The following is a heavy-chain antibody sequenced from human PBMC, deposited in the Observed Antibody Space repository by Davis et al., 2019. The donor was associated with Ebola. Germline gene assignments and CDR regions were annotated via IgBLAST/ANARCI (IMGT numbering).Heavy chain of an antibody. CDR1: TGSLSSHY. Sequence: SETLSLTCTLSTGSLSSHYMRWFRQTPGKGLEWIGYVSSSGSTNYNSSLERRVTISVDTSKNQFSLKLRSVTAADTAVYYCARGKTYSVYWGQGTLVTVSP. CDR2: VSSSGST. CDR3: ARGKTYSVY. V-gene: IGHV4-59*11. J-gene: IGHJ4*02.